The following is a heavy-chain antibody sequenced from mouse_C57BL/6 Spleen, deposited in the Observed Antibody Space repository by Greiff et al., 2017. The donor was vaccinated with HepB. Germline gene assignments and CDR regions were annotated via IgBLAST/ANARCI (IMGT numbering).Heavy chain of an antibody. Sequence: QVQLQQPGAELVRPGSSVKLSCTASGYTFTSYWMHWVKQRPIQGLEWIGNIDPSDSETHYNQKFKDKATLTVDKSSSTAYMQLSSLTSEDSAVYYCAREVTTVDDFDYWGQGTTLTVSS. CDR3: AREVTTVDDFDY. CDR1: GYTFTSYW. D-gene: IGHD1-1*01. CDR2: IDPSDSET. J-gene: IGHJ2*01. V-gene: IGHV1-52*01.